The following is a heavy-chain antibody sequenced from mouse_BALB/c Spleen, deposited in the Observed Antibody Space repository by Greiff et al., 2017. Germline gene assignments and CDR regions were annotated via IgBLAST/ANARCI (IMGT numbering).Heavy chain of an antibody. Sequence: EVQVVESGGGLVKPGGSLKLSCAASGFTFSDYYMYWVRQTPEKRLEWVATISDGGSYTYYPDSVKGRFTISRDNAKNNLYLQMSSLKSEDTAMYYCAREGYRYDYAMDYWGQGTSVTVSS. CDR2: ISDGGSYT. J-gene: IGHJ4*01. V-gene: IGHV5-4*02. D-gene: IGHD2-14*01. CDR3: AREGYRYDYAMDY. CDR1: GFTFSDYY.